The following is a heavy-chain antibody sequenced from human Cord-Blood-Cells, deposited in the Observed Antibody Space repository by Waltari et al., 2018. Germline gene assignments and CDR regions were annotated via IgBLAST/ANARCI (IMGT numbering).Heavy chain of an antibody. Sequence: QVQLQQWGAGLLTPSEPLSPTCAVYGGSFSGYYWSWIRQPPGKGLEWMGEINHSGSTNYNPSLKSRVTISVDTSKNQFSLKLSSVTAADTAVYYCARPSGLYSSGWYYFDYWGQGTLVTVSS. J-gene: IGHJ4*02. D-gene: IGHD6-19*01. CDR2: INHSGST. CDR3: ARPSGLYSSGWYYFDY. CDR1: GGSFSGYY. V-gene: IGHV4-34*01.